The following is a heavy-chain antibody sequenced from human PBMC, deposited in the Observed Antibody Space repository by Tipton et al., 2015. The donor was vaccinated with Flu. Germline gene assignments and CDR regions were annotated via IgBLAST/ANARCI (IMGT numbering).Heavy chain of an antibody. Sequence: TLSLTCTISGDSISSRYYWGWIRQPPGKGLQWIGNIFRTGSTYHNPSLKSRVTMSVDTSKNQFSLKVFSVTAADTAVYYCASAPTWAGSWGQGTLVTVSS. CDR3: ASAPTWAGS. CDR1: GDSISSRYY. V-gene: IGHV4-38-2*02. J-gene: IGHJ4*02. D-gene: IGHD3-10*01. CDR2: IFRTGST.